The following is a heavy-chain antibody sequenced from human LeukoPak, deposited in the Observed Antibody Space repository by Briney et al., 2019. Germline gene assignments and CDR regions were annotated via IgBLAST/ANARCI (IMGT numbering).Heavy chain of an antibody. Sequence: PSETLSLTCTVSGGSFSSYYWSWIRQPPGKGLEWIGYIYYSGSTNYNSSLKSRVTISVHTTNNQSSMKLNSGAAADTAVYYCAKKDWNSSGWLVFDYWGQGTLVTVSS. D-gene: IGHD6-19*01. CDR1: GGSFSSYY. V-gene: IGHV4-59*08. CDR3: AKKDWNSSGWLVFDY. CDR2: IYYSGST. J-gene: IGHJ4*02.